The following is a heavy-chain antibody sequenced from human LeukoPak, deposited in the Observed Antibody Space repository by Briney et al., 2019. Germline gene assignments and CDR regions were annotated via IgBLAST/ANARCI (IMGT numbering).Heavy chain of an antibody. Sequence: SVKVSCKASGGTFRSAAMSWVRQAPGQGLEWVGHIILMFGTPTYAQKFQGRVTITADESTRTVHMELNSLTSDDTAIYYCTRDEHKGSATFNYWGQGTLVIVSS. CDR3: TRDEHKGSATFNY. D-gene: IGHD3-10*01. CDR1: GGTFRSAA. CDR2: IILMFGTP. J-gene: IGHJ4*02. V-gene: IGHV1-69*13.